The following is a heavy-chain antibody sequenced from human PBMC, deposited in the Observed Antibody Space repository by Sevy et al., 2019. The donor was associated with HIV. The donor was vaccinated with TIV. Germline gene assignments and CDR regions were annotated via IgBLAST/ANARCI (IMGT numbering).Heavy chain of an antibody. V-gene: IGHV3-23*01. CDR1: EFTFSSYA. CDR3: AKGYCSGGGCPRDYYYYGMDV. D-gene: IGHD2-15*01. Sequence: GGSLRLSCAASEFTFSSYAMSWVRQAPGKGLEWVSSVSGSGRYTYYADSVEGRFTISRDNSKNSLYVQMNSLRAEDTAVYFCAKGYCSGGGCPRDYYYYGMDVWGQGTTVTVSS. CDR2: VSGSGRYT. J-gene: IGHJ6*02.